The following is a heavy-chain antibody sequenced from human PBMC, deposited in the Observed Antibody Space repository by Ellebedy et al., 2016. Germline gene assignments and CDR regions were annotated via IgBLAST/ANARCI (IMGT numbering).Heavy chain of an antibody. D-gene: IGHD2-15*01. V-gene: IGHV3-48*01. CDR2: ISSSSSTI. J-gene: IGHJ6*03. CDR3: AREPANVVYYYYYMDV. Sequence: GGSLRLXXAASGFTFSSYSMNWVRQAPGKGLEWVSYISSSSSTIYYADSVKGRFTISRDNAKNSLYLQMNSLRAEDTAVYYCAREPANVVYYYYYMDVWGKGTTVTVSS. CDR1: GFTFSSYS.